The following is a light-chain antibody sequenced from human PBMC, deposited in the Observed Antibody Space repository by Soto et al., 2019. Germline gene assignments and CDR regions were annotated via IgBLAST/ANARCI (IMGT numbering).Light chain of an antibody. Sequence: QSVLTQPASVSGSPGQSITIACTGTNRDVGSYNLVSWYQQRPGEAPKLIISEVRNRPSGISYRFTGSKSGNTASLTISGLQAEDEADYYCSSYAGSYTLWVFGGGTKLTVL. CDR2: EVR. J-gene: IGLJ3*02. CDR3: SSYAGSYTLWV. V-gene: IGLV2-14*01. CDR1: NRDVGSYNL.